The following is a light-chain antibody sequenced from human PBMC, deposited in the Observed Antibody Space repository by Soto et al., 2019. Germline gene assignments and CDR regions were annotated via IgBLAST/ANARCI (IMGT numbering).Light chain of an antibody. V-gene: IGLV2-11*01. CDR3: SSFPGGPYV. CDR2: HVS. Sequence: QSVLTQPRSVSGSPGQSVAISCTGTSSDIGGYNYVSWYQQHPGRAPKLVIYHVSKRPSGVPDRFSGSKSGNTASLTISGLQAEDEADYHCSSFPGGPYVFGPGTKVTVL. CDR1: SSDIGGYNY. J-gene: IGLJ1*01.